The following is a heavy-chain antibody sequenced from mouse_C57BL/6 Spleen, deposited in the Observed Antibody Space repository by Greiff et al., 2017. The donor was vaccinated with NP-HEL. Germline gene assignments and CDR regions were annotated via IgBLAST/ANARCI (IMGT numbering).Heavy chain of an antibody. J-gene: IGHJ2*01. D-gene: IGHD2-5*01. V-gene: IGHV1-64*01. CDR2: IHPNSGST. Sequence: QVQLQQPGAELVKPGASVKLSCKASGYTFTSYWMHWVKQRPGQGLEWIGMIHPNSGSTNYNEKFKSKATLTVDKSSSTAYMQLSSLTSEDSAVYYCARKGGYSNCFDYWGQGTTLTVSS. CDR1: GYTFTSYW. CDR3: ARKGGYSNCFDY.